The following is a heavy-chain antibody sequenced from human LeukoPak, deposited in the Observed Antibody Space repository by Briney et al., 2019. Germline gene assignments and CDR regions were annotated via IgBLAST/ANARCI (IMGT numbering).Heavy chain of an antibody. D-gene: IGHD5-12*01. CDR1: GGSISSYY. Sequence: SETLSLTCTVSGGSISSYYWSWIRQPPGKGLEWIAYIYYSGSTYYNPSLKSRVTISPDTSKNQFSLKLNSVTAADTAVYYCARATSSYFYYMDVWGKGTTVTISS. V-gene: IGHV4-59*01. J-gene: IGHJ6*03. CDR2: IYYSGST. CDR3: ARATSSYFYYMDV.